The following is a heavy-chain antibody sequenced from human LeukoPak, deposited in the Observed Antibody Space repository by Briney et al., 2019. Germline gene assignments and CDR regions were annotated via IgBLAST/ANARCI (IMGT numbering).Heavy chain of an antibody. J-gene: IGHJ4*02. CDR3: ARDRDSSGWYEGFDY. CDR1: GFTFSSSA. D-gene: IGHD6-19*01. Sequence: GGSLRLSCAASGFTFSSSAMHWVRQAPDKGLEWVAVISYDGSNKYYADSVKGRFTISRDNSKNTLYLQMNSLRADDTAVYYCARDRDSSGWYEGFDYWGQGTPVTVSS. V-gene: IGHV3-30-3*01. CDR2: ISYDGSNK.